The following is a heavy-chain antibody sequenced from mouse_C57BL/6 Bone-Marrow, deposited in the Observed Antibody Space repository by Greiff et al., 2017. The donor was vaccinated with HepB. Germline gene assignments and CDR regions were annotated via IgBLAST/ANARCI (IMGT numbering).Heavy chain of an antibody. Sequence: EVQLQQSGAELVRPGASVKLSCTASGFNIKDDYMHWVKQRPEQGLEWIGWIDPENGDTEYASKFQGKATITADTSSNTAYLQLSSLTSEDTAVYYCTTILRGGFDYWGQGTTLTVSS. CDR1: GFNIKDDY. D-gene: IGHD1-1*01. V-gene: IGHV14-4*01. J-gene: IGHJ2*01. CDR3: TTILRGGFDY. CDR2: IDPENGDT.